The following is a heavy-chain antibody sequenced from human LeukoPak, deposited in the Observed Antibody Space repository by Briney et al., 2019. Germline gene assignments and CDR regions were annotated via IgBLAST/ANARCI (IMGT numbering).Heavy chain of an antibody. CDR2: IYHSGST. J-gene: IGHJ6*02. CDR3: ARSGFHSSSWYYYGMDV. V-gene: IGHV4-38-2*02. D-gene: IGHD6-13*01. Sequence: SETLSLTCTVSGFSINSGYYWGWIRQPPGKGLAWIGIIYHSGSTNYNPSLKSRVIISVDTSKNQFSLKLSSVTAADTAVYYCARSGFHSSSWYYYGMDVWGQGTTVTVSS. CDR1: GFSINSGYY.